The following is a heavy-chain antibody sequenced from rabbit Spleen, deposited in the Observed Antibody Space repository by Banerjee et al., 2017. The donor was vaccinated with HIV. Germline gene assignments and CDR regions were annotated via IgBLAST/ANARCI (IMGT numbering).Heavy chain of an antibody. CDR3: ARDLVGVIGWNFYL. CDR1: GFTISSNY. Sequence: QLVESRGGLVTPGGSLKLSCKASGFTISSNYWMNWVRQAPGKGLEWIGYIDPIFGTTSYASWVNGRFTISSDNAQNTLYLQLNSLTAADTATYFCARDLVGVIGWNFYLWGPGTLVTVS. J-gene: IGHJ4*01. CDR2: IDPIFGTT. V-gene: IGHV1S7*01. D-gene: IGHD1-1*01.